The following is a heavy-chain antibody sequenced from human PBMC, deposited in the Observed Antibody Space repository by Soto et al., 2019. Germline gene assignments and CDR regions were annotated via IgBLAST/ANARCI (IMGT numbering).Heavy chain of an antibody. CDR2: MNPNTGST. CDR1: VDTFISYD. D-gene: IGHD6-6*01. Sequence: SVKVSCKASVDTFISYDINWVRQAPGQGLEWMGWMNPNTGSTGYVQKFQGRLTMTSTTSMSTAYMELSSLRSEDTAVYYCARGRRSSSSWFDPWGQGTLVTGSS. V-gene: IGHV1-8*01. CDR3: ARGRRSSSSWFDP. J-gene: IGHJ5*02.